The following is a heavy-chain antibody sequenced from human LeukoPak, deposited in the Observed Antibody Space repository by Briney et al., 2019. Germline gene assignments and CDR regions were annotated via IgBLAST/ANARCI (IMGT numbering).Heavy chain of an antibody. Sequence: QPGGTLRLSCAASGFTFSSYGMHWVRQAPGKGLEGVAFRRYDGSNKFYADSVKGRFTISRDNSKNTLYLQMNSLRVEDTAVYYCAKGPGYYPTYVDYWGQGTLVTVSS. CDR3: AKGPGYYPTYVDY. D-gene: IGHD3-22*01. V-gene: IGHV3-30*02. J-gene: IGHJ4*02. CDR1: GFTFSSYG. CDR2: RRYDGSNK.